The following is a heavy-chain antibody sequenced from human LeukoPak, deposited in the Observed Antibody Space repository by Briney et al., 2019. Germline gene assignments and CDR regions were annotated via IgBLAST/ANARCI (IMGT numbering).Heavy chain of an antibody. CDR1: GFTFSSYA. CDR2: ISYDGSNK. D-gene: IGHD5-18*01. V-gene: IGHV3-30*04. J-gene: IGHJ6*04. Sequence: QPGGSLRLSCAASGFTFSSYAMHWVRQAPGKGLEWVAVISYDGSNKYYADSVKGRFTISRDNSKNTLYLQMNSLRAEDTAVYYCARARYSHDYYYGMDVWGKGTTVTVSS. CDR3: ARARYSHDYYYGMDV.